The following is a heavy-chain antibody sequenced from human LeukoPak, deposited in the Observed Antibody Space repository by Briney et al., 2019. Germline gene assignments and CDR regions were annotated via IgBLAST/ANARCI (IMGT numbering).Heavy chain of an antibody. Sequence: ASVKVSCKASGYTFTNFDINWVRQAPGQGLERMGWISAYNGNTNYAQKLQGRVTMTTDTSTSTAYMELRSLRSDDTAVYYCAREYSYGYYFDYWGQGTLVTVSS. J-gene: IGHJ4*02. V-gene: IGHV1-18*01. CDR1: GYTFTNFD. CDR2: ISAYNGNT. D-gene: IGHD5-18*01. CDR3: AREYSYGYYFDY.